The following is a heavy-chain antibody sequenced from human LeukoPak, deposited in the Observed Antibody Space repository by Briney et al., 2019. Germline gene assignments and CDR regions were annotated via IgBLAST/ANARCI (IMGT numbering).Heavy chain of an antibody. J-gene: IGHJ6*03. D-gene: IGHD5-12*01. Sequence: GGSLRLSCAASGFTFSSYGMHWVRQAPGKGLEWVAFIRYDGSNKYYADSVKGRFTISRDNSKNTLYLQMKSLGAEDTAVYYCAKGGGYEAQYYYYYLDVWGKGTTVTISS. V-gene: IGHV3-30*02. CDR1: GFTFSSYG. CDR2: IRYDGSNK. CDR3: AKGGGYEAQYYYYYLDV.